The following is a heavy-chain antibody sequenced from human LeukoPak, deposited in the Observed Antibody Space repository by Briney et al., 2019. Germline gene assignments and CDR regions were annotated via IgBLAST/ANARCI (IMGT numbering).Heavy chain of an antibody. J-gene: IGHJ5*02. CDR3: ARDQMNSGSYYGWFDP. CDR1: GFTFSSYS. CDR2: ISSSSSYI. V-gene: IGHV3-21*01. D-gene: IGHD1-26*01. Sequence: GGSLRLSCAASGFTFSSYSMNWVRQAPGKGLEWVSSISSSSSYIYYADSVKGRFTISRDNAKNSLYLQMNSLRAEDTAVYYCARDQMNSGSYYGWFDPWGQGTLVTVSS.